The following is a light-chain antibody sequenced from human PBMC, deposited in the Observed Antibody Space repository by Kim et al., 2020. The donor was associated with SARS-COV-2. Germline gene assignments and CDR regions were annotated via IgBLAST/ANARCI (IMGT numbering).Light chain of an antibody. Sequence: DIQMTQSPSSLSASVGDRVTITCRASQSISSHLNWYQQKSGKAPKLLIYAASSLQSGVPSRFSGSGSGTDFTLSISSLQPEDFATYSCQQSYSTPYTFGQGTKLEI. J-gene: IGKJ2*01. CDR1: QSISSH. CDR3: QQSYSTPYT. V-gene: IGKV1-39*01. CDR2: AAS.